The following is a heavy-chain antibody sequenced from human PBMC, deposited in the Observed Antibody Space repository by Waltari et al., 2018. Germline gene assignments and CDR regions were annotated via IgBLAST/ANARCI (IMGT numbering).Heavy chain of an antibody. CDR1: GFTFADYD. J-gene: IGHJ4*02. D-gene: IGHD1-26*01. V-gene: IGHV3-49*04. CDR3: TRKVDIFDY. CDR2: IRSKAYGWTT. Sequence: EVQVVESGGGLEQPGRSLRLSCTTSGFTFADYDMTWVRQAPGKGLEWVGCIRSKAYGWTTEYAASVKGRFTISRDDSKSIAYLQMNSLKAEDTAVYYCTRKVDIFDYWGQGTLVTVSS.